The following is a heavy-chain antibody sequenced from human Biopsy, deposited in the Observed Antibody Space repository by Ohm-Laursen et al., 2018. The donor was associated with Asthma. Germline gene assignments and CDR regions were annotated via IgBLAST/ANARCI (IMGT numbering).Heavy chain of an antibody. V-gene: IGHV2-5*02. CDR1: GFSLSTSGGG. Sequence: TQTLTLTRTFSGFSLSTSGGGVGWIRQPPGKALEWLGNIYWDDDKRYSPSLQSRLTITRDTPKDQVVLTMTNMGPVDTGTYYCVHTLVGLKAFDFWGQGTLVTVSS. CDR3: VHTLVGLKAFDF. J-gene: IGHJ4*02. D-gene: IGHD1-26*01. CDR2: IYWDDDK.